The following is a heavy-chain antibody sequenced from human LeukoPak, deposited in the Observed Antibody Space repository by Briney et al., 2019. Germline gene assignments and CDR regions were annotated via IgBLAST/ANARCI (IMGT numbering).Heavy chain of an antibody. CDR2: INPNSGGT. D-gene: IGHD2-2*02. V-gene: IGHV1-2*02. CDR3: ARDPETVVPAAIVWYYFDY. Sequence: ASVKVSCKASGYTFTGYYMQWVRQAPGQGLEWMGWINPNSGGTNHAQKFQGRVPMTRDTSISTAYMELSRLRSDYTPVYYCARDPETVVPAAIVWYYFDYWGQGTLVTVSS. J-gene: IGHJ4*02. CDR1: GYTFTGYY.